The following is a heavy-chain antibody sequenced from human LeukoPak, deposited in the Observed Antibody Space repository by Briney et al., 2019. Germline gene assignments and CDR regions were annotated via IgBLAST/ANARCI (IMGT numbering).Heavy chain of an antibody. CDR2: AYYRSNWND. CDR1: GDSVSSNSAA. CDR3: ARWGPGYFDY. V-gene: IGHV6-1*01. D-gene: IGHD3-16*01. J-gene: IGHJ4*02. Sequence: RSQTLSLTCAISGDSVSSNSAAWNWLRRSPSRGLEWLGRAYYRSNWNDDYAVSVKSRITINPDTSKNQFSLQLNSVTPEDTAVYYCARWGPGYFDYWGQGILVTVSS.